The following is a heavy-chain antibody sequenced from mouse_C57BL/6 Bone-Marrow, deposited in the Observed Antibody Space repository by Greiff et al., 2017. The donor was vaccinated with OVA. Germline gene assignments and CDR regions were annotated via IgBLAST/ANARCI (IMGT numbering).Heavy chain of an antibody. CDR2: IYPGSGST. D-gene: IGHD2-10*02. J-gene: IGHJ4*01. Sequence: QVQLQQPGAELVKPGASVQMSCKASGYTFTSYWITWVKQRPGQGLEWIGDIYPGSGSTNYNEKFKSKATLTVDTSSSTAYMHLSSLTSEDSAGYYCARREYYYYAMDYWGQGTSVTVSS. CDR3: ARREYYYYAMDY. CDR1: GYTFTSYW. V-gene: IGHV1-55*01.